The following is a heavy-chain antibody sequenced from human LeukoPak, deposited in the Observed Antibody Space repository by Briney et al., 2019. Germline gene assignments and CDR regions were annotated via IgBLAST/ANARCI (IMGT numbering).Heavy chain of an antibody. V-gene: IGHV3-33*01. CDR1: GFTFSSYG. CDR2: IWYDGSNK. J-gene: IGHJ4*02. CDR3: AGGNVRGYSYGFDY. D-gene: IGHD5-18*01. Sequence: GGSLRLSCAASGFTFSSYGMHWVRQAPGKGLEWVAVIWYDGSNKYYADSVKGRFTISRDNSKNTLYLQVNSLRAEDTAVYFCAGGNVRGYSYGFDYWGQGTLVTVSS.